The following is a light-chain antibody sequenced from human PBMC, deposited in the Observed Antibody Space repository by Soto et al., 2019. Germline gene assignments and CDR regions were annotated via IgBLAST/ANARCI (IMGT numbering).Light chain of an antibody. CDR3: HQYYDTAWA. V-gene: IGKV4-1*01. CDR1: QSISHSSNNKNK. Sequence: DIVMTQSPDSLAVSLGERATINCKSSQSISHSSNNKNKLAWYQQKPGQPPKLLISWASIRESGVPDRFSGSGSGTDFTLTISSLQAEDVAVYFCHQYYDTAWAFGQGTKVEIE. CDR2: WAS. J-gene: IGKJ1*01.